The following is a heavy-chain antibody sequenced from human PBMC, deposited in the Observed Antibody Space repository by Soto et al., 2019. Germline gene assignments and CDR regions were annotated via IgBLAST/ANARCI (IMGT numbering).Heavy chain of an antibody. D-gene: IGHD2-8*01. J-gene: IGHJ6*02. CDR1: GYTFTGYY. CDR2: INPNSGGT. V-gene: IGHV1-2*02. Sequence: ASVKVSCKASGYTFTGYYMHWVRQAPGQGLEWMGWINPNSGGTNYAQKFQGRATMTRDTSISTAYMELSRLRSDDTAVYYCARDIVLMVYDPYGMDVWGQGTTVTVSS. CDR3: ARDIVLMVYDPYGMDV.